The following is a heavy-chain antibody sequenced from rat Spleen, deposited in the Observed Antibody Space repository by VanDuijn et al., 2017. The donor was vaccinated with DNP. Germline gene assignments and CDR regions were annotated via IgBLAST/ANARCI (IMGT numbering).Heavy chain of an antibody. Sequence: EVQLVESGGGLVQPGRSLKLSCAASGFTFSDYYMAWVRQAPTKGLEWVATISYDGSSTYYRDSVKGRFTISRDNAKSTLYLQMDSLRSEDTATYYCATDLTDYWGQGVMVTVSS. D-gene: IGHD3-7*01. CDR3: ATDLTDY. CDR1: GFTFSDYY. V-gene: IGHV5S10*01. J-gene: IGHJ2*01. CDR2: ISYDGSST.